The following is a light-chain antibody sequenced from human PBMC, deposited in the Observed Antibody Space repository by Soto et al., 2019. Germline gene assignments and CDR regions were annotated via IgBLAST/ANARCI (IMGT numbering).Light chain of an antibody. CDR1: QGISSW. Sequence: DIQMTQSPSTLSGSVGDRVTITCRASQGISSWLAWYQQKPGKAPKLLIYAASSLQSGVPSRFSGSGYGTEFTLTINSLLPEDFATYFCLQDYSWPWTFGQGTKVDIK. CDR3: LQDYSWPWT. J-gene: IGKJ1*01. V-gene: IGKV1-12*01. CDR2: AAS.